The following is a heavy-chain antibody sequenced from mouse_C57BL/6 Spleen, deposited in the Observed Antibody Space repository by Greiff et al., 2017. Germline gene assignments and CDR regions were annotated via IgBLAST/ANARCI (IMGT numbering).Heavy chain of an antibody. V-gene: IGHV1-50*01. Sequence: VQLQQPGAELVKPGASVKLSCKASGYTFTSYWMQWVKQRPGQGLEWIGEIDPSDSYTNYNQKFKGKATLTVDTSSSTAYMQLSSLTSEDSAVYYCARSDYGSSWYYFDDWGQGTTLTVSS. D-gene: IGHD1-1*01. J-gene: IGHJ2*01. CDR1: GYTFTSYW. CDR2: IDPSDSYT. CDR3: ARSDYGSSWYYFDD.